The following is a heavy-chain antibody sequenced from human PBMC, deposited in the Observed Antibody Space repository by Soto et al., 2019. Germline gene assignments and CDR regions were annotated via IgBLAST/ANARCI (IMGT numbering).Heavy chain of an antibody. D-gene: IGHD4-17*01. CDR1: GFTFSSHA. V-gene: IGHV3-23*01. CDR3: AKVSQPYTVTSPFDY. CDR2: ISGSGGST. J-gene: IGHJ4*02. Sequence: XGSLILSFTASGFTFSSHAMSWVRQAPGKGLEWVSAISGSGGSTYYADSVKGRFTISRDNSKNTLYLQMNSLRAEDTAVYYCAKVSQPYTVTSPFDYWGQGTLVTVSS.